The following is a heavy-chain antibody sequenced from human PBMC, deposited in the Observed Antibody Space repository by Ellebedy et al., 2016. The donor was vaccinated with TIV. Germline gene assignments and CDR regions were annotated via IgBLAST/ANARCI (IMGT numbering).Heavy chain of an antibody. CDR2: IYYSGST. J-gene: IGHJ4*02. CDR3: ARNLYTSGWYYFHY. V-gene: IGHV4-59*08. Sequence: MPSETLSLTCTVSGDSISSYYWSWIRQPPGKGLEWLGYIYYSGSTNCHPSLKSRLTISVDTSKNQFSLKLSSVTAADTAVYYCARNLYTSGWYYFHYWGQGTLVTVSS. D-gene: IGHD6-19*01. CDR1: GDSISSYY.